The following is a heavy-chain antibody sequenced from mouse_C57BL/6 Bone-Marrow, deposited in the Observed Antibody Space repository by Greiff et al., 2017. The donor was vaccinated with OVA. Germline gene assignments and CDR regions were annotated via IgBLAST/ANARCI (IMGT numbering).Heavy chain of an antibody. V-gene: IGHV1-81*01. Sequence: VKLQESGAELARPGASVKLSCKASGYTFTSYGISWVKQRTGQGLEWIGEIYPRSGNTYYNEKFKGKATLTADKSSSTAYMELRSLTSEDSAVYFCAREGVYYDYDVGWYFDVWGTGTTVTVSS. J-gene: IGHJ1*03. CDR3: AREGVYYDYDVGWYFDV. D-gene: IGHD2-4*01. CDR1: GYTFTSYG. CDR2: IYPRSGNT.